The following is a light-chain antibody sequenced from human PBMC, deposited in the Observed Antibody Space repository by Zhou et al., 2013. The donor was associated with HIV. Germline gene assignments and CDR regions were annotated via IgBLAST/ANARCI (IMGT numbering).Light chain of an antibody. Sequence: ATRMTQSPLSVSASTGDRVTITCRAIHDVKTHVAWYQQKPGKAPRLLISSASSLQPEVPSRFSGSGSGTNFTFFISCLQSEDFAIYFCHQYYTLPLTFGGGTMV. CDR1: HDVKTH. J-gene: IGKJ4*01. V-gene: IGKV1-8*01. CDR3: HQYYTLPLT. CDR2: SAS.